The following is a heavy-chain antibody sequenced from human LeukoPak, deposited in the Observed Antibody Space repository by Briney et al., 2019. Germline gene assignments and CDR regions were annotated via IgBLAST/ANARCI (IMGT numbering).Heavy chain of an antibody. V-gene: IGHV4-34*01. J-gene: IGHJ4*02. CDR2: VIHGGST. D-gene: IGHD6-19*01. Sequence: SETLSLTCAVYGGSFSGHSWSWIRQPPGKGLEWIGEVIHGGSTNYNPSLKSRVIISLDTSKNQFSLNLTSVTAADTAVYYCARGPPVAGLPFDYWGQGTLVTVSS. CDR3: ARGPPVAGLPFDY. CDR1: GGSFSGHS.